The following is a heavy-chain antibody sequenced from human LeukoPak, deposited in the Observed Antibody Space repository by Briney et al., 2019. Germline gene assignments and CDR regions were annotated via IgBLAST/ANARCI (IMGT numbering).Heavy chain of an antibody. CDR3: AKGLGTSGYHDY. V-gene: IGHV3-23*01. D-gene: IGHD3-22*01. CDR2: ISDSGDRT. CDR1: GFPPSNYA. J-gene: IGHJ4*02. Sequence: PGGSLRLSCAASGFPPSNYAMTWVRQAPGKGLERVSGISDSGDRTYYADSVKGRFTISRDNSKNMLYLQMNSLRVEDTALYYCAKGLGTSGYHDYWGQGTLVTVSS.